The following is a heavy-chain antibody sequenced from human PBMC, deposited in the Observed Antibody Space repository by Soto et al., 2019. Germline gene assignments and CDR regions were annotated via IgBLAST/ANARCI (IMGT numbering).Heavy chain of an antibody. D-gene: IGHD3-10*01. V-gene: IGHV6-1*01. CDR3: TGITCFRCMDV. Sequence: SQTLSLTCVISGDSVSSNSAGWNWIRQSPSRGLEWLGRTYYKSKWNNDYALSVKSRIIINPDTSKNQFSLHLYSVTPEDTAVYYCTGITCFRCMDVWGQGTPVTVSS. CDR2: TYYKSKWNN. CDR1: GDSVSSNSAG. J-gene: IGHJ6*02.